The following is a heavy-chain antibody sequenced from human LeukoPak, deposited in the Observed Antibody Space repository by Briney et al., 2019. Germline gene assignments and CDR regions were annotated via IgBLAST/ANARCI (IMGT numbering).Heavy chain of an antibody. Sequence: PSETLSLTCTVSGYSISSGYYWGWIRQPPGKGLEWIGSIYHSGSTYYNPSLKSRVTISVDTSKNQFSLKLSSVTAADTAVYYCARTRHYYGSGSYYQDTFDYWGQGTLVTVSS. CDR1: GYSISSGYY. V-gene: IGHV4-38-2*02. D-gene: IGHD3-10*01. J-gene: IGHJ4*02. CDR2: IYHSGST. CDR3: ARTRHYYGSGSYYQDTFDY.